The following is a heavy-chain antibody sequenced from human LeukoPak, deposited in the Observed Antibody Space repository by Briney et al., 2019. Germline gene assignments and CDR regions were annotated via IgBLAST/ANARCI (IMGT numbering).Heavy chain of an antibody. CDR3: AAYYYDSSGYYLPFDY. CDR2: IYTSGST. D-gene: IGHD3-22*01. J-gene: IGHJ4*02. CDR1: GGSISSYY. Sequence: PSETLSLTCTVSGGSISSYYWSWIRQPAGKGLEWIGRIYTSGSTNYNPSLKSRVTMSVDTSKNQFSLKLSSVTAADTAVYYCAAYYYDSSGYYLPFDYWGQGTLVTVSS. V-gene: IGHV4-4*07.